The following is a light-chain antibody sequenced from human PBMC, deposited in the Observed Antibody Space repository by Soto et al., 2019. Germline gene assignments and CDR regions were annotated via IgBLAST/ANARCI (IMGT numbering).Light chain of an antibody. CDR3: QQYNSYSPWT. J-gene: IGKJ1*01. Sequence: DIQMTQSPSTLSASVGDRVTITCRASQSISSWLAWYHQKPVKAPKLLIYDSSSLESGVPSRFSGSGSGTEFTLTISSLQPDDFATYYCQQYNSYSPWTCGQGTKVDI. CDR1: QSISSW. CDR2: DSS. V-gene: IGKV1-5*01.